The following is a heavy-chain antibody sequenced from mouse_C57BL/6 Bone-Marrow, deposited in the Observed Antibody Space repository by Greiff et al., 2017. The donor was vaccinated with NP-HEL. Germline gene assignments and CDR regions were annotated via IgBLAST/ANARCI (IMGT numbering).Heavy chain of an antibody. CDR3: ARDSIGYFDY. CDR1: GFTFSDFY. J-gene: IGHJ2*01. CDR2: SRNKANDYTT. Sequence: EVNVVESGGGLVQSGRSLRLSCATSGFTFSDFYMEWVRQAPGKGLEWIAASRNKANDYTTEYSASVKGRFIVSRDTSQSILYLQMNALRAEDTAIYYCARDSIGYFDYWGQGTTLTVSS. D-gene: IGHD2-14*01. V-gene: IGHV7-1*01.